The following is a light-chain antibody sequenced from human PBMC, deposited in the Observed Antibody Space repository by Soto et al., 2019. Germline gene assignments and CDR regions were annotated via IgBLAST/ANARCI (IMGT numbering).Light chain of an antibody. Sequence: DIRMTQSPSSLSASVGDTVTITCRASQGISAYLSWFQHKPGEAPKLLIYTASSLQGGVPLRFSGAGSRTDFSLTISGLQPEDSATYYCQQTYTFPWTFGQGTRVDIK. CDR3: QQTYTFPWT. J-gene: IGKJ1*01. V-gene: IGKV1-39*01. CDR1: QGISAY. CDR2: TAS.